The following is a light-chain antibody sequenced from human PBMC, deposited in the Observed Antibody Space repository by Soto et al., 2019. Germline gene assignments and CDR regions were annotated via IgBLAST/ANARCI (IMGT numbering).Light chain of an antibody. CDR3: ATWDDDLSAAV. CDR2: IDH. V-gene: IGLV1-44*01. Sequence: QSVLTQPPSASRTPGQRVTIPCSGSSSDIGSNSVNWYQQLPGAAPRLLIYIDHNRPSGIPDRFSGSKSGTSASLAISGLQSEDEADYYCATWDDDLSAAVFGGGTQLTVL. J-gene: IGLJ7*01. CDR1: SSDIGSNS.